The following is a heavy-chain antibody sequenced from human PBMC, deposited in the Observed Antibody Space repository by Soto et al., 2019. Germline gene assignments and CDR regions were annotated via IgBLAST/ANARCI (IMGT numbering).Heavy chain of an antibody. CDR1: GLTFTSYS. Sequence: PGGSLRLSCAASGLTFTSYSMNWVRQAPGKGLEWVSFIHSSSSTIYYADSVKGRFTISRDNAKNSLYLQMNSLRAEDTAVYYCATARYFDSQNYWGQGTLVTVSS. CDR3: ATARYFDSQNY. J-gene: IGHJ4*02. D-gene: IGHD3-9*01. CDR2: IHSSSSTI. V-gene: IGHV3-48*01.